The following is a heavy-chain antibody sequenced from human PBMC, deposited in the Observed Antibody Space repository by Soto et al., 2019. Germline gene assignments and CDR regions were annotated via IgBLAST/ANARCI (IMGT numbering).Heavy chain of an antibody. CDR1: CGSISSGDYY. V-gene: IGHV4-30-4*01. CDR2: IYYSGST. D-gene: IGHD3-10*01. CDR3: ARDNLRGPMGDY. J-gene: IGHJ4*02. Sequence: PSETLSLTCTVSCGSISSGDYYWSWIRQPPGKGLEWIGYIYYSGSTYYNPSLKSRVTISVDTSKNQFSLKLSSVTAADTAVYYCARDNLRGPMGDYWGQGTLVTVSS.